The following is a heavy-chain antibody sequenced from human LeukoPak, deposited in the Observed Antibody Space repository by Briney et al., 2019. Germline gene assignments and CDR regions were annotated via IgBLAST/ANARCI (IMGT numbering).Heavy chain of an antibody. D-gene: IGHD4-17*01. CDR2: ISAYNGNT. CDR1: GYTFTSYG. J-gene: IGHJ4*02. V-gene: IGHV1-18*01. CDR3: ARGDHDYGDYTLGY. Sequence: APVKVSCKASGYTFTSYGISWVRQAPGQGLEWMGWISAYNGNTNYAQKLQGRVTMTTDTSTSTAYMELRSLRSDDTAVYYCARGDHDYGDYTLGYWGQGTLVTVSS.